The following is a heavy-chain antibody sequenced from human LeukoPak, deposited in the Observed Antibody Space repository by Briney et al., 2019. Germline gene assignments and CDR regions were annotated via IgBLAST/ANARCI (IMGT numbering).Heavy chain of an antibody. CDR2: ISSSSSYI. J-gene: IGHJ4*02. CDR1: GFTFSSYS. Sequence: PGGSLRLSCAASGFTFSSYSMNWVRQAPGKGLEWVSSISSSSSYIYYADSVKGRFTISRDNAKNSLYLQMNSLRAEDTAVYYCARIEMATTFRVVPFDYWGQGTLVTVSS. D-gene: IGHD5-24*01. CDR3: ARIEMATTFRVVPFDY. V-gene: IGHV3-21*01.